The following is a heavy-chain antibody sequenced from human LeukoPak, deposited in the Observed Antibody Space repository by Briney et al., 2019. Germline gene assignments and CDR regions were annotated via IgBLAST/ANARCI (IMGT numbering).Heavy chain of an antibody. D-gene: IGHD3-10*01. CDR3: ARDSYQDYYGRFDP. CDR1: GFIFSNHG. V-gene: IGHV3-33*01. J-gene: IGHJ5*02. CDR2: IWDDGNNK. Sequence: GGSLRLSCAASGFIFSNHGMHWVRQAPGKRLEWVAVIWDDGNNKRYANSVNGRFTISRDNSENTLYLQMNGLTAEVTAMYYCARDSYQDYYGRFDPWGQGTLVIVSS.